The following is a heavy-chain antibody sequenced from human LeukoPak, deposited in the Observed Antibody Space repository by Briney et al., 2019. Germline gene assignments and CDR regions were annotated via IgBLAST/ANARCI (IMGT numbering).Heavy chain of an antibody. CDR2: IYSGGST. V-gene: IGHV3-53*01. CDR3: ARVVSGYHHFDY. D-gene: IGHD5-12*01. Sequence: GGSLRLSCAASGFTVSSNYMSWVRQAPGKGLEWVSVIYSGGSTYYADSVKGRFTISRDTSKNTLYLQMNSLRVEDTAVYYCARVVSGYHHFDYWGQGTLVTVSS. J-gene: IGHJ4*02. CDR1: GFTVSSNY.